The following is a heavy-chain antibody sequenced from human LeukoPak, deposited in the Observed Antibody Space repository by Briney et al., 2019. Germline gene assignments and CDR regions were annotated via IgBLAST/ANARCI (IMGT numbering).Heavy chain of an antibody. CDR2: ISWNSGSI. CDR1: GFTFDDYA. D-gene: IGHD2-15*01. CDR3: AKDMVSILSGFDI. V-gene: IGHV3-9*01. J-gene: IGHJ3*02. Sequence: GGSLRLSCAASGFTFDDYAMHWVRQDPGKGLEWVSGISWNSGSIGYADSVKGRFTISRDNAKNSLYLQMNSLRAEDTALYYCAKDMVSILSGFDIWGQGTMVTVSS.